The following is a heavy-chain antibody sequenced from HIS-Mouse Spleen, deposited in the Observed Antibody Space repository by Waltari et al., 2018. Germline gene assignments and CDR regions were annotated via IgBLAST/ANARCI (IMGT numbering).Heavy chain of an antibody. J-gene: IGHJ4*02. CDR3: AKASSGWLDY. CDR2: ISYDGSNK. Sequence: QVQLVESGGGVVQPWRSLRLSCAASGFTFSSYGMHWVRQAPGKGMGWVAVISYDGSNKYYADSVKGRFTISGDNSKNTLYLQMNSLRAEDTAVYYCAKASSGWLDYWGQGTLVTVSS. CDR1: GFTFSSYG. D-gene: IGHD6-19*01. V-gene: IGHV3-30*18.